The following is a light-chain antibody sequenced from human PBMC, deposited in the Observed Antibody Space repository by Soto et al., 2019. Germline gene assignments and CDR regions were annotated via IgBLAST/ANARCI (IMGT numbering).Light chain of an antibody. CDR2: AAS. J-gene: IGKJ2*01. Sequence: DIQMTQSPSSLSASVGDRVTITCRASQSISSYLNWYQQKPGKAPKLLIYAASSLQSGVPSRFSGSGSGTDFTLTISRPQPEDFATYYCQQRYRTPRNFGQGTKLEIK. CDR1: QSISSY. CDR3: QQRYRTPRN. V-gene: IGKV1-39*01.